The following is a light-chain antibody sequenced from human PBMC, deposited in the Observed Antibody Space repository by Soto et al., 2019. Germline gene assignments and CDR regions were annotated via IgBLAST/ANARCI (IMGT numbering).Light chain of an antibody. CDR2: EVS. CDR1: SSDVGGYNY. J-gene: IGLJ1*01. V-gene: IGLV2-8*01. CDR3: SSYAGSNNAYV. Sequence: QSALTQPPSASGSPGQSVTISCTGTSSDVGGYNYVSWYQQHPGKAPKLMIYEVSKRPSGVPDRFSGSKSGNTASLTVFGLQAEDEADYYCSSYAGSNNAYVFGTGTKVTVL.